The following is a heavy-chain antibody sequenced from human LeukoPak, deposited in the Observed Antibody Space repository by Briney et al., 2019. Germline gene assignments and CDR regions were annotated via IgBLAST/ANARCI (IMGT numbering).Heavy chain of an antibody. J-gene: IGHJ4*02. V-gene: IGHV3-23*01. CDR3: AKQTTTSCYTGSDY. D-gene: IGHD2-2*02. Sequence: GGSLRLSCVASGFTFSSYAMSWVRQAPGKGLEWVSGICSSDNSRYYADSVKGRFTVSRDNSKNTLYLQMNSLRADDTAVYYCAKQTTTSCYTGSDYWGQGTLVTASS. CDR2: ICSSDNSR. CDR1: GFTFSSYA.